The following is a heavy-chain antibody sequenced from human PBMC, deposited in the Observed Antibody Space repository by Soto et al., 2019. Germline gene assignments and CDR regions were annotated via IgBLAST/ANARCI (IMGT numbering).Heavy chain of an antibody. J-gene: IGHJ1*01. CDR3: ARGESGAYLQY. Sequence: QVQLEESGGGVVQPGRSLRLSCAASGFTFSTYAMHWVRQAPGKGQEWVGVMSYDGSNKYYADSVKGRFTISRDNSKNTLFLQMSSLRPEDTGVYYCARGESGAYLQYWGQGTLVTVSS. CDR2: MSYDGSNK. V-gene: IGHV3-30*03. D-gene: IGHD2-15*01. CDR1: GFTFSTYA.